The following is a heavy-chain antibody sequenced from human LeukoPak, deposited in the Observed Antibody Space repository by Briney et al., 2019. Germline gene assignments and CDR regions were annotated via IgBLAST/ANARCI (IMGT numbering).Heavy chain of an antibody. CDR3: AHRRSYGSGSYYRLFDY. CDR2: IYWDDDK. Sequence: SGPTLVNPTQTLTLTCTFSGFSLSTSGVGVGWIRQPPGKALEWLALIYWDDDKRYSPSLKSRLTITKDTSKNQVVLTMTNMDPVDTATYYCAHRRSYGSGSYYRLFDYWGQGTLVTVSS. CDR1: GFSLSTSGVG. V-gene: IGHV2-5*02. J-gene: IGHJ4*02. D-gene: IGHD3-10*01.